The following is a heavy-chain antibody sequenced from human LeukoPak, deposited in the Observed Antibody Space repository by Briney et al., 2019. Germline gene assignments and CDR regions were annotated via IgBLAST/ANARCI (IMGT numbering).Heavy chain of an antibody. D-gene: IGHD6-6*01. CDR2: IYSGGST. Sequence: GGSLRLSCAASGFTFSSYSMNWVRQAPGKGLEWVSVIYSGGSTYYADSVKGRFTISRDNSKNTLYLQMNSLRAEDTAVYYCAKDLRPYGAARAIDYWGQGTLVTVSS. V-gene: IGHV3-66*01. CDR3: AKDLRPYGAARAIDY. CDR1: GFTFSSYS. J-gene: IGHJ4*02.